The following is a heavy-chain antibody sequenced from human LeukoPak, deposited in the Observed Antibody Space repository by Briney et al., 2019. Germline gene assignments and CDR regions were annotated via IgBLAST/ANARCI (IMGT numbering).Heavy chain of an antibody. Sequence: SVKVSCKASGGTFSSYAIRCVRQAPGQGLEWMGGIIPIFGTANYAQKFQGRVTITTDESTSTAYMELSSLRSEDTAVYYCARDLRQLARDRFDPWGQGTLVTVSS. CDR3: ARDLRQLARDRFDP. V-gene: IGHV1-69*05. J-gene: IGHJ5*02. CDR2: IIPIFGTA. CDR1: GGTFSSYA. D-gene: IGHD6-6*01.